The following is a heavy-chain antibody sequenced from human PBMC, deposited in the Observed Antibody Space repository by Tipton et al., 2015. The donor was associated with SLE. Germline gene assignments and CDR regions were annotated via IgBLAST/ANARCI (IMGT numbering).Heavy chain of an antibody. CDR1: GGSISSYY. V-gene: IGHV4-30-4*08. D-gene: IGHD6-13*01. J-gene: IGHJ4*02. CDR3: ARDGDSSWFYY. CDR2: IYYSGST. Sequence: TLSLTCTVSGGSISSYYWSWIRQPPGKGLEWIGYIYYSGSTYYNPSLKSRVTISLDTSKNQFSLNLTSVTAADTAVYYCARDGDSSWFYYWGQGTLVTVSS.